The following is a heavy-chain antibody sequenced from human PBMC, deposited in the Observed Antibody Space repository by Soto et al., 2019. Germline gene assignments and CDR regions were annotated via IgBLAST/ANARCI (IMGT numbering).Heavy chain of an antibody. J-gene: IGHJ4*02. CDR3: AKFDLAPYTYTWGNYLFGGHDDF. V-gene: IGHV3-23*01. CDR1: GFSFRSYA. CDR2: ISGGGGSI. Sequence: GGSLRLSCVASGFSFRSYAMSWVRQAPGKGLEWVSVISGGGGSIYYVDSVKGRFTISRDNSKNTLHLQMTSLRAEDTAVYYCAKFDLAPYTYTWGNYLFGGHDDFWGQGTPVTVSS. D-gene: IGHD3-16*02.